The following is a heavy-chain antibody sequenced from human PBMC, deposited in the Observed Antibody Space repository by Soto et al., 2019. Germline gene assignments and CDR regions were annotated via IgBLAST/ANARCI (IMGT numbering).Heavy chain of an antibody. V-gene: IGHV1-18*01. Sequence: ASVKVSCKASGYTFTSYGISWLRQAPGQGLEWMGWISTYNGNTNYAQNLQGRVSMTTDTFTSTAYMELRSLRSDDTAVYYCAREDQEYYYMDVWGKGTTVTVS. CDR2: ISTYNGNT. CDR1: GYTFTSYG. J-gene: IGHJ6*03. CDR3: AREDQEYYYMDV.